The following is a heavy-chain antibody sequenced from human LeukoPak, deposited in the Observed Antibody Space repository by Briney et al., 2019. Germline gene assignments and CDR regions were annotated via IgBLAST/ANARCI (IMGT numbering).Heavy chain of an antibody. CDR2: IIPIFGTA. Sequence: SVKVSCKASGYTFTNYYMHWVRQAPGQGLEWMGGIIPIFGTANYAQKFQGRVTITADESTSTAYMELSSLRSEDTAVYYCARGVATKPLNYYYYMDVWGKGTTVTISS. CDR1: GYTFTNYY. V-gene: IGHV1-69*13. J-gene: IGHJ6*03. D-gene: IGHD5-12*01. CDR3: ARGVATKPLNYYYYMDV.